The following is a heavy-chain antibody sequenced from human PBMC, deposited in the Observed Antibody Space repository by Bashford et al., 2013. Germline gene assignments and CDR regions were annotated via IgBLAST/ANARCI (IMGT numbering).Heavy chain of an antibody. D-gene: IGHD1/OR15-1a*01. CDR1: GYIFTGYS. Sequence: ASVKVSCKASGYIFTGYSMHWVRQAPGQGLEWMGRISANTGATVYAQKYQGRVTLSRDTSISTVYMELSGLRSDDTAVYYCGRGTQSFDPWGQGTLVTVSS. V-gene: IGHV1-2*06. CDR2: ISANTGAT. CDR3: GRGTQSFDP. J-gene: IGHJ5*02.